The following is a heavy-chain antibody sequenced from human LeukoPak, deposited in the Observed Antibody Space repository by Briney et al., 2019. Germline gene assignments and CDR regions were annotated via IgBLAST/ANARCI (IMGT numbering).Heavy chain of an antibody. J-gene: IGHJ4*02. CDR3: ARLAVVEYLASRSNYFDY. CDR2: IYHSGTT. CDR1: GFSISSGYF. Sequence: KTSETLSLTCAVSGFSISSGYFWAWVRRPPGKGPEWIGSIYHSGTTYYSPSLKSRVTISVDTSKNQFSLKLNSVTAADTAMYYCARLAVVEYLASRSNYFDYWGQGTLVSVSS. V-gene: IGHV4-38-2*01. D-gene: IGHD2/OR15-2a*01.